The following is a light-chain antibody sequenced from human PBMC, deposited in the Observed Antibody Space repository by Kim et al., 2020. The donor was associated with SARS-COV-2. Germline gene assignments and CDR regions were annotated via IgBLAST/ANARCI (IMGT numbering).Light chain of an antibody. CDR2: DAA. Sequence: PGERATLSCGASHSIDVSVAWYQPTPGRAPRLLIYDAAIRAAGIPDRFSASGSGTDFTLNLGSLAPEDFAVYYCQQRGNWPPALTFGGGTKVDIK. CDR1: HSIDVS. CDR3: QQRGNWPPALT. J-gene: IGKJ4*01. V-gene: IGKV3-11*01.